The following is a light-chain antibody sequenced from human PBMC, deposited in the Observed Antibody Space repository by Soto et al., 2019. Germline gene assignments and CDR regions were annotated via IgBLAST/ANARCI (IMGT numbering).Light chain of an antibody. CDR1: SSDVGAYNY. V-gene: IGLV2-14*01. Sequence: ALTQRSWEARSSAQASTILRNGTSSDVGAYNYVSWYQQHPGKAPKLMIYDVSHRPSGVSHRFSGSKSGNTASLTISGLQAEDEADYYCGSYTTSSNYVFGTGTKVTVL. J-gene: IGLJ1*01. CDR2: DVS. CDR3: GSYTTSSNYV.